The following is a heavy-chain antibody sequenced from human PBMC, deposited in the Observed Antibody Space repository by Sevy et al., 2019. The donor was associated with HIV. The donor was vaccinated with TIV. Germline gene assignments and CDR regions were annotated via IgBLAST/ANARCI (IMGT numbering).Heavy chain of an antibody. V-gene: IGHV3-11*04. Sequence: GGSLRLSCAVSGFTFSDYYMIWIRQAPGKGLEWVSYISGTGSTTYYVDSVEGRFTISRDNAKNSLYLQMNSVRADDTAVYYCARFWGMWSEMDVWSKRTTVTVSS. CDR3: ARFWGMWSEMDV. J-gene: IGHJ6*04. CDR2: ISGTGSTT. CDR1: GFTFSDYY. D-gene: IGHD3-16*01.